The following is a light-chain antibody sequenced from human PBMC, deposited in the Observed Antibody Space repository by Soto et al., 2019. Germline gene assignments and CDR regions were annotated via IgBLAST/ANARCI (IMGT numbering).Light chain of an antibody. CDR3: QQYGSSPPLT. Sequence: SPGTLSLSPGERATLSCRASQSVSSSYLAWYQQKPGQAPRLLIYGASSRATGIPDRFSGSGSGTDFTLTISRLEPEDFAVYSCQQYGSSPPLTFGQGTRLEIK. CDR1: QSVSSSY. V-gene: IGKV3-20*01. CDR2: GAS. J-gene: IGKJ5*01.